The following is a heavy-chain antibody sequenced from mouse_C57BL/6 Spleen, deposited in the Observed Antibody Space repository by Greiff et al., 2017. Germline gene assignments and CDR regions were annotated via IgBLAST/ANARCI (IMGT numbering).Heavy chain of an antibody. Sequence: EVKLVESGPVLVKPGASVKMSCKASGYTFTDYYMNWVKQSHGKSLEWIGVINPYNGGTSYNQKFKGKATLTVDKSSSTAYMELNSLTSEDSAVYYCATYDGYYEVYWGQGTTRTVSS. CDR1: GYTFTDYY. J-gene: IGHJ2*01. CDR3: ATYDGYYEVY. D-gene: IGHD2-3*01. CDR2: INPYNGGT. V-gene: IGHV1-19*01.